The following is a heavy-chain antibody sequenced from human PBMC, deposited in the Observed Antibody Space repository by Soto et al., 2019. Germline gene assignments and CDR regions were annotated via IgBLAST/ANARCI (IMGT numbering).Heavy chain of an antibody. CDR1: GYTFTSYY. J-gene: IGHJ6*02. CDR3: ARGNGGDGYNWGDYYYYGMDV. Sequence: SVKVSCKASGYTFTSYYMHWVRQAPGQGLEWMGGIIPIFGTANYAQKFQGRVTITADESTSTAYMELSSLRSEDTAVYYCARGNGGDGYNWGDYYYYGMDVWGQGTTVTVSS. V-gene: IGHV1-69*13. D-gene: IGHD2-21*01. CDR2: IIPIFGTA.